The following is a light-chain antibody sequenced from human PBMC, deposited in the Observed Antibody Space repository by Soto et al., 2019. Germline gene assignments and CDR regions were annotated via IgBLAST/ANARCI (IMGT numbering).Light chain of an antibody. CDR2: YAS. V-gene: IGKV3-15*01. Sequence: EIMMTQSPATLSVSPGERATVSCRASQSVRNNLAWYQQRRGQAPRLLIYYASTRATGVPARSSGSGSGTEFTLTITSLQSEDSALYYCQQYNNWPPITFGQGTRLEIK. CDR3: QQYNNWPPIT. J-gene: IGKJ5*01. CDR1: QSVRNN.